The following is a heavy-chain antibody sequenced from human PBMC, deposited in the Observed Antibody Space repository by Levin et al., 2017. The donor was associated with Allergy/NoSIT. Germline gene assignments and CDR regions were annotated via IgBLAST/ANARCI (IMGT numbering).Heavy chain of an antibody. CDR1: GFTFSSYS. CDR3: ASEMQAPALDY. J-gene: IGHJ4*02. CDR2: ISSSSSYI. V-gene: IGHV3-21*01. Sequence: SCAASGFTFSSYSMNWVRQAPGKGLEWVSSISSSSSYIYYADSVKGRFTISRDNAKNSLYLQMNSLRAEDTAVYYCASEMQAPALDYWGQGTLVTVSS.